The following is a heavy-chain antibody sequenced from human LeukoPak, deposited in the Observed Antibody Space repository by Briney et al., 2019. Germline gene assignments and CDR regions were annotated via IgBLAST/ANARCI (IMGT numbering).Heavy chain of an antibody. CDR3: VREKLDDYGSGTYKVFDN. CDR2: ISSSSAVI. D-gene: IGHD3-10*01. V-gene: IGHV3-11*01. J-gene: IGHJ4*02. CDR1: GFTFSDYY. Sequence: GGSLRLSCEASGFTFSDYYMSWIRQAPGKGLEWVSYISSSSAVINYGDFVKGRFTTSRDNTKNTPYLQMNSLKAEDTAVYYCVREKLDDYGSGTYKVFDNWGQGTRVTVSS.